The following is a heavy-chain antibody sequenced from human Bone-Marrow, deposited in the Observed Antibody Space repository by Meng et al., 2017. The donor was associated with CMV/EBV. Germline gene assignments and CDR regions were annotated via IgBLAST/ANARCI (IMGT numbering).Heavy chain of an antibody. CDR3: AREGHNSSGWSR. V-gene: IGHV4-34*01. J-gene: IGHJ4*02. CDR2: INHSGST. D-gene: IGHD6-19*01. Sequence: VQLQQWGAGLLKPSDTLSLTCAVYGGSFSGYYWSWIRQPPGKGLEWIGEINHSGSTNYNPSLKSRVTISVDTSKNQFSLKLSSVTAADTAVYYCAREGHNSSGWSRWGQGTLVTVSS. CDR1: GGSFSGYY.